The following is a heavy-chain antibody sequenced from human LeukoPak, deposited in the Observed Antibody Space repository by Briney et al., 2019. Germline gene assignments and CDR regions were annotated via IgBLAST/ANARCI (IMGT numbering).Heavy chain of an antibody. Sequence: GGSLRLSCAASGFTFSSYGMHWVRQAPGKGLEWVAVISYDGSNKYYADSVKGRFTISRDNSKNTLYLQMNSLRAEDTAVYYCARAQYCSSADCYGRSAGIFDYWGQGTLVTVSS. V-gene: IGHV3-30*03. J-gene: IGHJ4*02. CDR3: ARAQYCSSADCYGRSAGIFDY. D-gene: IGHD2-2*01. CDR1: GFTFSSYG. CDR2: ISYDGSNK.